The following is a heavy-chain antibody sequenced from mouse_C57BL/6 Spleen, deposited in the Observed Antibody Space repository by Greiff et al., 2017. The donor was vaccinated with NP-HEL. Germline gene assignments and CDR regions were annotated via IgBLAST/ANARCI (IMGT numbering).Heavy chain of an antibody. V-gene: IGHV3-6*01. J-gene: IGHJ1*03. CDR3: ARVRGYSNYAFWYFDV. CDR2: ISYDGSN. CDR1: GYSITSGYY. D-gene: IGHD2-5*01. Sequence: VQLQQSGPGLVKPSQSLSLTCSVTGYSITSGYYWNWIRQFPGNKLEWMGYISYDGSNNYNPSLKNRISITRDTSKNQFFLKLNSVTTEDTATYYCARVRGYSNYAFWYFDVWGTGTTVTVSS.